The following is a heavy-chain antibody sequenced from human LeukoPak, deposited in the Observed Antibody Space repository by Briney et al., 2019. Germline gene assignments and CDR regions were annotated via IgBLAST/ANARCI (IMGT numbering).Heavy chain of an antibody. V-gene: IGHV3-30-3*01. CDR3: ARGSVGTPPPFDY. CDR1: GFIFSNHA. Sequence: GGSLRLSCAASGFIFSNHAIQWVRQAPGEGLEGVAIISNDGNTKDYVDSVKGRFTISRDNSKNTVFLQMNSLRTEDTALYYCARGSVGTPPPFDYWGQGALVTVSS. J-gene: IGHJ4*02. D-gene: IGHD2-15*01. CDR2: ISNDGNTK.